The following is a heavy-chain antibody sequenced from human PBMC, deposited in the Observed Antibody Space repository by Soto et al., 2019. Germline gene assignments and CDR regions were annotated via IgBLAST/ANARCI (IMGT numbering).Heavy chain of an antibody. D-gene: IGHD3-10*01. CDR2: IKSKTDGGTT. J-gene: IGHJ5*02. Sequence: GGSLRLSCAASGFTFSSYGMHWVRQAPGKGLEWVGRIKSKTDGGTTDYAAPVKGRFTISRDDSKNTLYLQMNSLKTEDTAVYYCTTDLAYYYGSGSYDNWFDPWGQGTLVTVSS. CDR1: GFTFSSYG. V-gene: IGHV3-15*01. CDR3: TTDLAYYYGSGSYDNWFDP.